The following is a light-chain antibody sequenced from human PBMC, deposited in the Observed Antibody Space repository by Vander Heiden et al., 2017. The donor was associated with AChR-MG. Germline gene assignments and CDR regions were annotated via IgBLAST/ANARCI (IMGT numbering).Light chain of an antibody. V-gene: IGKV3-15*01. CDR3: QQYNNWPTL. Sequence: EIVMTQSPATLSVSPGDRATLSCRASQSVSSNLAWYQQKPGQAPRLLIYGASTRATGIPARFSGSGSGTEFTLTISSLQSEDFAVYYCQQYNNWPTLFGQGTKVEIK. J-gene: IGKJ1*01. CDR2: GAS. CDR1: QSVSSN.